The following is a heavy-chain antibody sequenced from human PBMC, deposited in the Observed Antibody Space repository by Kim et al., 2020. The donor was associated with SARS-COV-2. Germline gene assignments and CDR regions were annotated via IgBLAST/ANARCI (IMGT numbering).Heavy chain of an antibody. CDR1: GFTFSSYG. CDR3: ARDSGGIAAAGNPYYYYGMDV. D-gene: IGHD6-13*01. Sequence: GGSLRLSCAASGFTFSSYGMHWVRQAPGKGLEWVAVIWYDGSNKYYADSVKGRFTISRYNSKNTLYLQMNSLRAEDTAVYYCARDSGGIAAAGNPYYYYGMDVWGQGTTVTVSS. CDR2: IWYDGSNK. J-gene: IGHJ6*02. V-gene: IGHV3-33*01.